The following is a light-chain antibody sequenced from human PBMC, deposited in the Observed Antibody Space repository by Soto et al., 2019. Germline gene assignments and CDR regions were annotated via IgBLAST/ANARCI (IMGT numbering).Light chain of an antibody. J-gene: IGKJ5*01. CDR2: DAS. V-gene: IGKV1-5*01. CDR1: QSVRSW. Sequence: DIQMTPPPSTLSASVGDRVTINCRASQSVRSWLAWYQQKPGRAPKFLIYDASSLESGVPSRFSGSGSGTEFTLTISNLQPDDFATYYCQQSYSTTITFGQGTRREIK. CDR3: QQSYSTTIT.